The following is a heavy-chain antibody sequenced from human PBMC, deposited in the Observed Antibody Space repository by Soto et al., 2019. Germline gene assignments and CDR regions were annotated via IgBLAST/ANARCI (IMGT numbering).Heavy chain of an antibody. D-gene: IGHD2-2*01. CDR1: GYTFTGYY. J-gene: IGHJ6*02. Sequence: ASVKVSCKASGYTFTGYYMHWVRQAPGQGLEWMGWINPNSGGTNYAQKFQGRVTMTRDTSISTAYMELNRLRSDDTAVYYCAIPGGDIVVVERVRYYYYGMDVWGQGTTVTVSS. CDR2: INPNSGGT. V-gene: IGHV1-2*02. CDR3: AIPGGDIVVVERVRYYYYGMDV.